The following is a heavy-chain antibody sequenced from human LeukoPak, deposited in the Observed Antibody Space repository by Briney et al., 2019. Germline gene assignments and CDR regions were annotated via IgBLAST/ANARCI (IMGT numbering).Heavy chain of an antibody. CDR3: AKAVDAYVWGSYRPPGH. V-gene: IGHV3-7*05. CDR2: IKRDGSEK. D-gene: IGHD3-16*02. CDR1: GFTFSSYW. J-gene: IGHJ4*02. Sequence: GGSLRLSCAASGFTFSSYWMIWVRQAPGKGPEWVANIKRDGSEKYYVDSVKGRFTISRDNAKNSLYLQMNSPRVEDTAVYYCAKAVDAYVWGSYRPPGHWGQGTLVTVSS.